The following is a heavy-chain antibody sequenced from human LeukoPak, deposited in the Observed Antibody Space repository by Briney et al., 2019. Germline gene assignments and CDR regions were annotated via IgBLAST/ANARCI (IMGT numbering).Heavy chain of an antibody. D-gene: IGHD5-18*01. J-gene: IGHJ4*02. V-gene: IGHV4-59*01. Sequence: SETLSLTCTVSGGSISSYYWSWIRQPPGKGLEWIGYIYYSGSTNYNPSLKSRVTISVDTSKNQFSLKLSSVTAADTAVYYCARSNSYGSNDYWGQGTLVTVSS. CDR2: IYYSGST. CDR3: ARSNSYGSNDY. CDR1: GGSISSYY.